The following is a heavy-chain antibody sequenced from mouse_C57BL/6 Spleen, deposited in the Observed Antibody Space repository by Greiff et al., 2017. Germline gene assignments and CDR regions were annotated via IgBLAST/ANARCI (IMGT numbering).Heavy chain of an antibody. CDR3: ARDTPY. J-gene: IGHJ3*01. Sequence: EVMLVESGGGLVKPGGSLKLSCAASGFTFSSYAMSWVRQTPEKRLEWVATISDGGSYTYYPDNVKGRYTISRENAKNNLYLQMSHLKSEDTAMYYCARDTPYWGQGTLVTVSA. CDR1: GFTFSSYA. V-gene: IGHV5-4*01. CDR2: ISDGGSYT.